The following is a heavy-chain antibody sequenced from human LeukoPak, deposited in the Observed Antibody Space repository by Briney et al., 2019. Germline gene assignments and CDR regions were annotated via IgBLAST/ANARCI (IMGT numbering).Heavy chain of an antibody. CDR1: GGSISDYF. CDR2: VYYIGKP. D-gene: IGHD2-8*02. CDR3: ARRFRTGGDLHHDAYDV. J-gene: IGHJ3*01. V-gene: IGHV4-59*12. Sequence: SETLSLTCSVSGGSISDYFWGWIRQPPGKGLEWVGHVYYIGKPTCSPSLESRVSISVDTSKNQFSLELTSVTAADTAVYYCARRFRTGGDLHHDAYDVWGQGTVVTVSS.